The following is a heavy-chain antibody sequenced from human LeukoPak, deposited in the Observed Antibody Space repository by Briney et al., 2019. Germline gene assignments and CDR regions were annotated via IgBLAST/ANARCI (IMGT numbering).Heavy chain of an antibody. CDR3: ARDGDPNLGFGDLSVWCDP. CDR2: INARGGST. Sequence: ASVKVSCKASGYTFINYYMHWVRQPPGQGLEWVGNINARGGSTSYAQKFQGRVTMTRDTSPSTPDIELSSLRSEDTALYYCARDGDPNLGFGDLSVWCDPWGQGTLVTVSS. V-gene: IGHV1-46*01. J-gene: IGHJ5*02. CDR1: GYTFINYY. D-gene: IGHD3-10*01.